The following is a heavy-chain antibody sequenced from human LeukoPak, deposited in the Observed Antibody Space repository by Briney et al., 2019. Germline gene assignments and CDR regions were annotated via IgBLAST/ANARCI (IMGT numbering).Heavy chain of an antibody. CDR3: AKDHGSGSYSPFDY. CDR2: ISGSGGST. V-gene: IGHV3-23*01. J-gene: IGHJ4*02. CDR1: GFTFSSYA. Sequence: GGSLRLSCAASGFTFSSYAMSWVRQAPGKGLEWVSAISGSGGSTYYADSVKGRFTISRDNSKNTLYLQMNSLRAEDTAVYCCAKDHGSGSYSPFDYWGQGTLVTVSS. D-gene: IGHD1-26*01.